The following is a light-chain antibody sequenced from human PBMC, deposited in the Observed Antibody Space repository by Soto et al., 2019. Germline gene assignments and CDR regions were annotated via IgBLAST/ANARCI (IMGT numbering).Light chain of an antibody. CDR1: SSNIGAGYD. V-gene: IGLV1-40*01. CDR3: QSYDSSLSGWV. Sequence: QSVLTQPPSVSGAPGQRVTISCTGSSSNIGAGYDVHWYQQLPGTAPKLLIYGNSNRPSGVPDRFSDSKSGTSASLAITGLQAEDEADSYCQSYDSSLSGWVFGGGTKLTVL. J-gene: IGLJ3*02. CDR2: GNS.